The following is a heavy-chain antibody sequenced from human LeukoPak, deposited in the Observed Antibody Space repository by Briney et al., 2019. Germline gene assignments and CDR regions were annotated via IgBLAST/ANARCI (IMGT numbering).Heavy chain of an antibody. Sequence: SSETLSLTCTVSGGSISSSNYYWGWIRQPPGKGLEWIGSIYYSGSTYYSPSLKSRVTISLDKSKNQVSLKLNSVTAADTAVYYCARALGAFDIWGKGQWSPSLQ. J-gene: IGHJ3*02. CDR1: GGSISSSNYY. V-gene: IGHV4-39*07. CDR3: ARALGAFDI. CDR2: IYYSGST.